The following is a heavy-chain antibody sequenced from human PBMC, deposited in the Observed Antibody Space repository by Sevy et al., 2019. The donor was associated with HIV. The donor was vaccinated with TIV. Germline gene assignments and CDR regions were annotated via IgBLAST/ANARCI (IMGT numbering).Heavy chain of an antibody. V-gene: IGHV3-33*01. CDR1: GFTFSSYG. Sequence: GGSLRLSCAASGFTFSSYGMHWVRQAPGKGLECVAVISYDGRNKYYADSVKGRFTISRENSKNMVDLQMNSLRAEDTAVYFCARGTWGREPSYFDSWGQGILVTVSS. D-gene: IGHD7-27*01. CDR2: ISYDGRNK. J-gene: IGHJ4*02. CDR3: ARGTWGREPSYFDS.